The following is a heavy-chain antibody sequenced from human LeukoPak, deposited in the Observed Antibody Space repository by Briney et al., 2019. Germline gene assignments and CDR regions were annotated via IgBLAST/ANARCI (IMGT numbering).Heavy chain of an antibody. CDR1: GFTFSRYG. CDR2: IRYDGNHQ. D-gene: IGHD1-26*01. CDR3: AKDGMVGATTGLYY. J-gene: IGHJ4*02. V-gene: IGHV3-30*02. Sequence: PGGSLRLSCAASGFTFSRYGLLWVRQAPGKGLDVVTFIRYDGNHQYYADSVKGRFTISRDNSKNTFYLQMNSLRAEDTAVYYCAKDGMVGATTGLYYWGQGILVTVSS.